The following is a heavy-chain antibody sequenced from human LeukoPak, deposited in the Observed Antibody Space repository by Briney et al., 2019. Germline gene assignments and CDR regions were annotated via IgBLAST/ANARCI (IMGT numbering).Heavy chain of an antibody. D-gene: IGHD3-22*01. CDR3: ARDWLYYYDSSGYPRSRDYFDY. J-gene: IGHJ4*02. CDR2: IKQDGSEK. Sequence: NPGGSLRLSCAASGFTFSSYAMHWVRQAPGKGLEWVANIKQDGSEKYYVDSVKGRFTISRDNAKNSLYLQMNSLRAEDTAVYYCARDWLYYYDSSGYPRSRDYFDYWGQGTLVTVSS. CDR1: GFTFSSYA. V-gene: IGHV3-7*01.